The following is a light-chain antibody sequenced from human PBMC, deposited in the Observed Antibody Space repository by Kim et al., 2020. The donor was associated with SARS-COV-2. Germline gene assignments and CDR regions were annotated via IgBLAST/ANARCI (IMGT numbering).Light chain of an antibody. V-gene: IGKV3-15*01. CDR2: GAS. J-gene: IGKJ2*01. CDR3: QQYNNWLYT. CDR1: QSVSSN. Sequence: ETVMTQSPATLSVSPGERATLSCRASQSVSSNLGWYQQKPGQAPRLLIYGASTRATGIPARFSGSGSGTEFTLTISSLQSEDFAVYYCQQYNNWLYTFGQGTKLEI.